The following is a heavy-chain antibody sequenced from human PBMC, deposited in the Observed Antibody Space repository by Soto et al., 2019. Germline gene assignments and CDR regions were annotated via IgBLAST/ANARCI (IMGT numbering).Heavy chain of an antibody. D-gene: IGHD3-9*01. Sequence: PGESLKISCKGSGYSFTSYWIGWVRQMPGKGLEWMGIIYPGDSDTRYSPSFQGQVTISADKSISTAYLQWSSLKASDTAMYYCARSAADYDILTGLLSVGDPGDYWGQGTLVPVSS. J-gene: IGHJ4*02. CDR1: GYSFTSYW. V-gene: IGHV5-51*01. CDR2: IYPGDSDT. CDR3: ARSAADYDILTGLLSVGDPGDY.